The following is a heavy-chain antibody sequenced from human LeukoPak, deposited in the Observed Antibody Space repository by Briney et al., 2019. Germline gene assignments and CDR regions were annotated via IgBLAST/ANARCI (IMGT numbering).Heavy chain of an antibody. D-gene: IGHD5-12*01. Sequence: SETLSLTCTVSSVSISTYYWSWIRQPPGKGLEWIGYIYYKGNTNYNPSLRSRVTISFDTPKNQFSLKLSSVTAADTAVYYCAGSGRPTSWFDPWGQGTLVTVSS. V-gene: IGHV4-59*01. CDR3: AGSGRPTSWFDP. CDR1: SVSISTYY. J-gene: IGHJ5*02. CDR2: IYYKGNT.